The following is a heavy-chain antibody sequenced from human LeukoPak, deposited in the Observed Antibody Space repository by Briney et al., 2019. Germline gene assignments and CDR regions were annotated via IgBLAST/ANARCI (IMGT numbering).Heavy chain of an antibody. CDR2: IYTSGST. Sequence: SETLSLTCTVSGGSISSYYWSWIRQPAGKGLEWIGRIYTSGSTNYNPSLKSRVTISVDTSKNQFSLKLSSVTAADTAVYYCARGVSPDYYGSGSYSGWFDPWGQGTLVTVSS. D-gene: IGHD3-10*01. CDR1: GGSISSYY. J-gene: IGHJ5*02. V-gene: IGHV4-4*07. CDR3: ARGVSPDYYGSGSYSGWFDP.